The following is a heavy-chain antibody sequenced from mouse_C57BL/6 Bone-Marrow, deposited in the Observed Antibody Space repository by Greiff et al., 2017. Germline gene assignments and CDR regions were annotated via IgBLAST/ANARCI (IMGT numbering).Heavy chain of an antibody. CDR1: GFSFSSYA. CDR3: ARDQAWFAY. V-gene: IGHV5-4*01. D-gene: IGHD3-2*02. CDR2: ISDGGSYT. Sequence: EVKLVESGGGLVKPGGSLKLSCAASGFSFSSYAMSWVRQTPEKRLEWVATISDGGSYTYYPDNVKGRFTISRDNAKNNLYLQMSHLKSDDTAMYYCARDQAWFAYWGQGTLVTVSA. J-gene: IGHJ3*01.